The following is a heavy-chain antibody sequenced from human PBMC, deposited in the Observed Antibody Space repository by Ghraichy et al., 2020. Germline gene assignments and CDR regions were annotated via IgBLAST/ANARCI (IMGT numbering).Heavy chain of an antibody. V-gene: IGHV4-34*01. CDR3: ARRSFWSGIDY. Sequence: SETLSLTCAVYGGSFSGYYWSWIRQPPGKGLEWIGEINHSGSTNHNPSLKSRVTISVDTSKNQFSLKLSSVTAADTAVYYCARRSFWSGIDYWGQGTLVTVSS. J-gene: IGHJ4*02. CDR1: GGSFSGYY. D-gene: IGHD3-3*01. CDR2: INHSGST.